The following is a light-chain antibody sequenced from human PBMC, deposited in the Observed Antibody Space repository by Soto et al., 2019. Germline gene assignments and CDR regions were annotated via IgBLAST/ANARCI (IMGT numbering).Light chain of an antibody. CDR2: GSS. V-gene: IGKV3-20*01. Sequence: EIVLTQSPGALSLSPGEGATLSCRASQIVHSGYLAWYRQKRGQAPTLLIYGSSKRATGIPDRFSGSASGSDYTLTISRLEPGDSAVYYCHQYGNSPGTFGPGTNVEIK. CDR3: HQYGNSPGT. J-gene: IGKJ1*01. CDR1: QIVHSGY.